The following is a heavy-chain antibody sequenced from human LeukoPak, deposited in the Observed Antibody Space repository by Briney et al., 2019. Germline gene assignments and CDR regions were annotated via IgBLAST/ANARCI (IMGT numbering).Heavy chain of an antibody. J-gene: IGHJ6*02. CDR3: ARQGCSGGSCYYSKNYGMDV. Sequence: SETLSLTCTVSGGSISSSSHYWGWIRQPPGKGLEWIGYIYYSGSTNYNPSLKSRVTISVDTSKNQFSLRLSSVTAADTAVYYCARQGCSGGSCYYSKNYGMDVWGQGTTVTVSS. CDR2: IYYSGST. D-gene: IGHD2-15*01. V-gene: IGHV4-61*05. CDR1: GGSISSSSHY.